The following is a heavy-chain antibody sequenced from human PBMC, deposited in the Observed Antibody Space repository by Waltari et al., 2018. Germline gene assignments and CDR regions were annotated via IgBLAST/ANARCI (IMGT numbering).Heavy chain of an antibody. Sequence: QVQLHQWGAGLLKPSETLSLTCAVYGASLSGYSWSWIRQPPGRGLEWIGEIDQSGTTNYNPSLKSRVTMSVDTSKSQFSLRLSSVTAADTAVYYCARSIPRSDFWGQGALVTVSS. J-gene: IGHJ4*02. CDR2: IDQSGTT. D-gene: IGHD2-21*01. CDR3: ARSIPRSDF. CDR1: GASLSGYS. V-gene: IGHV4-34*01.